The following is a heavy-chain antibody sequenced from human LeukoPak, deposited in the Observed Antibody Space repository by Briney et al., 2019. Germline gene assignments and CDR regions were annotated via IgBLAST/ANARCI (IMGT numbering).Heavy chain of an antibody. CDR2: ISWNSGSI. J-gene: IGHJ3*02. V-gene: IGHV3-9*01. CDR1: GFTFDDYA. CDR3: ARGKHYYDSSGYFVGDAFDI. D-gene: IGHD3-22*01. Sequence: GGSLRLSCAASGFTFDDYAMHWVRQAPGKGLEWVSGISWNSGSIGYADSVKGRFTISRDNAKNSLYLQMNSLRAEDTAVYYCARGKHYYDSSGYFVGDAFDIWGQGTMVTVSS.